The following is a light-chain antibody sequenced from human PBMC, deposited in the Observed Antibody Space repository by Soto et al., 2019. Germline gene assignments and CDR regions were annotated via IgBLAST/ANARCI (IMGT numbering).Light chain of an antibody. CDR1: QTVLTY. J-gene: IGKJ2*01. V-gene: IGKV1-39*01. CDR2: TAS. CDR3: QHSYCPPVT. Sequence: DIQLSQSPPSLSASVGDRVAITCRTSQTVLTYLNWYQHKPGTAPKLLIYTASVLQSGVPSRFSGSGSGTDFTLTISRLQPEYVVYYCRQHSYCPPVTFGQGTKLEV.